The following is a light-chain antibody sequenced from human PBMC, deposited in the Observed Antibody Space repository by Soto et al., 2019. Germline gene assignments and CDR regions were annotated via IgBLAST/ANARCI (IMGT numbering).Light chain of an antibody. J-gene: IGKJ3*01. CDR2: DAS. V-gene: IGKV1-5*01. CDR1: QSISSW. Sequence: DIQMTQSPSTLSASVGDRVTITCRASQSISSWLAWYQQKPGKAPKLLIYDASSLESGVPSRFSGSGSGTEFTLTISSLRPDDFATYYCQQYNSYSQFGPGTKLDIK. CDR3: QQYNSYSQ.